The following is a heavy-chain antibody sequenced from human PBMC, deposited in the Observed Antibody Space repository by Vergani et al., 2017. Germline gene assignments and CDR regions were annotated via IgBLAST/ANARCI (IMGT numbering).Heavy chain of an antibody. CDR2: INHSGST. Sequence: QVQLQQWGAGLLKPSETLSLTCAVYGGSFSGYYWSWIRQPPGKGLEWIGEINHSGSTNYNPSLKSRVTISVDTSKNQFSLNLGSVTAADTAVYYCASLWGYSSSSPTYYYYMDVWGKGTTVTVSS. CDR1: GGSFSGYY. J-gene: IGHJ6*03. D-gene: IGHD6-6*01. CDR3: ASLWGYSSSSPTYYYYMDV. V-gene: IGHV4-34*01.